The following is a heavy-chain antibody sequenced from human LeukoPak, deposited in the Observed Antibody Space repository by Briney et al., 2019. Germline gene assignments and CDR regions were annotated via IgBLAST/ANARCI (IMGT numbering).Heavy chain of an antibody. CDR1: GGSISSSSYY. V-gene: IGHV4-39*01. J-gene: IGHJ4*02. Sequence: SETLSLTCTVSGGSISSSSYYWGWIRQPPGKGLEWIGSIYYSGSTYYNPSLKSRVTISVDTSKNQFSLKLSSVTAADTAVYYCARGLYSSGWSYYFDCWGQGTLVTVSS. CDR3: ARGLYSSGWSYYFDC. CDR2: IYYSGST. D-gene: IGHD6-19*01.